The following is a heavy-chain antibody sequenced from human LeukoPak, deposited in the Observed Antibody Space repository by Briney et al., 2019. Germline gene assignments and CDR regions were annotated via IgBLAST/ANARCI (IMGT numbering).Heavy chain of an antibody. CDR2: IYPGDSDT. D-gene: IGHD3-10*01. Sequence: GDSLKISCKGSGYSFSTYWIGWVRQMPGKGLEWMGIIYPGDSDTRYSPSFQGQVTISADKSISTAYLQWSSLKASDTAMYCCAGAGSLRRPGRMDVWGKGTTVTVSS. J-gene: IGHJ6*04. CDR1: GYSFSTYW. CDR3: AGAGSLRRPGRMDV. V-gene: IGHV5-51*01.